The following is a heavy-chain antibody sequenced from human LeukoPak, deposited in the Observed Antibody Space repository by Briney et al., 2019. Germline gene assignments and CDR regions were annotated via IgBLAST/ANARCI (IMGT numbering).Heavy chain of an antibody. CDR3: ARHVHGMDV. J-gene: IGHJ6*02. CDR1: GGSFSGYY. CDR2: IYYSGST. Sequence: SETLSLTCAVYGGSFSGYYWSWIRQPPGKGLELIGHIYYSGSTNYNPSLKSRVTISVDTSKNQFSLKLSSVTAADTAVYYCARHVHGMDVWGQGTTVTVSS. V-gene: IGHV4-59*08.